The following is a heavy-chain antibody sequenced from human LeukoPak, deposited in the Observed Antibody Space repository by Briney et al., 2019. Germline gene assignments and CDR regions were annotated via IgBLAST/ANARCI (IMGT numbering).Heavy chain of an antibody. CDR1: GYTFTNYH. Sequence: ASVKVSCKASGYTFTNYHINWVRHATGQGIEWMGWINPNSGDRGYAQKFQGRVTITRDTSISTAYMELNSLRSEDTAVYFCARTTSLTASGYDYWGQGTLVTVSS. J-gene: IGHJ4*02. D-gene: IGHD2-21*02. CDR3: ARTTSLTASGYDY. CDR2: INPNSGDR. V-gene: IGHV1-8*03.